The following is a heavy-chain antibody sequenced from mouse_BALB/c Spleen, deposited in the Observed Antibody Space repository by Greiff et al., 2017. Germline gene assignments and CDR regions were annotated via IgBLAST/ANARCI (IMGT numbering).Heavy chain of an antibody. CDR1: GYTFSSYW. J-gene: IGHJ4*01. V-gene: IGHV1-9*01. CDR2: ILPGSGST. Sequence: VQLQQSGAELMKPGASVKISCKATGYTFSSYWIEWVKQRPGHGLEWIGEILPGSGSTNYNEKFKGKATFTADTSSNTAYMQLSSLTSEDSAVYYCARSPDLYAMDDWGQGTSVTVSS. CDR3: ARSPDLYAMDD.